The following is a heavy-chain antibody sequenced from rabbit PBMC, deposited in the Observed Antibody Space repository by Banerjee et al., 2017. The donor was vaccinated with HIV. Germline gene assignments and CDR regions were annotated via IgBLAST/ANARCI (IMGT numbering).Heavy chain of an antibody. D-gene: IGHD2-1*01. CDR3: TRDVNGGDWGL. V-gene: IGHV1S40*01. J-gene: IGHJ6*01. Sequence: QSLEESGGDLVKPGASLTLTCKASGFSFTSSYYMCWVRQAPGKGLEWIACIDAGSGNPYYASWAKGRFTISKTSSTTVTLQMTSLTVADTATYFCTRDVNGGDWGLWGPGTLVTVS. CDR2: IDAGSGNP. CDR1: GFSFTSSYY.